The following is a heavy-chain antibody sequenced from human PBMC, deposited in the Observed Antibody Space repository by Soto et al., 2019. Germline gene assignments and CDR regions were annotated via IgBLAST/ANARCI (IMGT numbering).Heavy chain of an antibody. J-gene: IGHJ5*02. CDR1: GFSLSTSGVG. CDR2: IYWDDDK. Sequence: QITLKESGPTLVKPTQTLTLTCTFSGFSLSTSGVGLAWIGQPPGKALEWLALIYWDDDKRYSPSLKSRLTITKDTSKNQVVLTMTNMDPVDTATYYCAHRLSRIVLNNWFDPWGQGTLVTVSS. CDR3: AHRLSRIVLNNWFDP. V-gene: IGHV2-5*02. D-gene: IGHD2-8*01.